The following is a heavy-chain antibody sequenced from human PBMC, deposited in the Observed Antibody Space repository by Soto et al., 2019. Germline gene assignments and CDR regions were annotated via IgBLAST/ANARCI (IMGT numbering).Heavy chain of an antibody. V-gene: IGHV3-23*01. CDR1: GFTFSSYA. CDR3: AWVDRGGSVSPASYYCSGLDV. J-gene: IGHJ6*02. D-gene: IGHD2-15*01. Sequence: DVQLLESGGNLVQPGGSLRLSCAASGFTFSSYAMSWVRQAPGKGLEWVSSVSAGGDMTYYSDSVKGRFTISRDNSNNVLLLQMNSLRIEDTALYYCAWVDRGGSVSPASYYCSGLDVWGQGTTVTVS. CDR2: VSAGGDMT.